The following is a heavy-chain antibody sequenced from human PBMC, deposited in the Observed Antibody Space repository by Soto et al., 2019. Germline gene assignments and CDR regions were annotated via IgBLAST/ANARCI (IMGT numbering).Heavy chain of an antibody. CDR3: ARVSLGGYSSSWYYYYGMDV. Sequence: GGSLRLSCAASGFTFSSYAMHWVRQAPGKGLEWVAVISYDGSNKYYTDSVKGRFTISRDNSKNTLYLQMNRLRAEDTAVYYCARVSLGGYSSSWYYYYGMDVWGQGTTVTVSS. J-gene: IGHJ6*02. V-gene: IGHV3-30*04. CDR2: ISYDGSNK. CDR1: GFTFSSYA. D-gene: IGHD6-13*01.